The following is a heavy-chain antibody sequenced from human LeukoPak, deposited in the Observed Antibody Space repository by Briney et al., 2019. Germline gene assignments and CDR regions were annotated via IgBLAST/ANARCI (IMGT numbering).Heavy chain of an antibody. Sequence: GGSLRLSCAASGFTFSSYAMSWVRQAPGKGLEWVSGISGSGGSTYYADSVKGRFTTSRDNSKNTLYLQMNSLRAEDTAVYYCAKDRGVGANIFDYWGQGTLVTVSS. D-gene: IGHD1-26*01. CDR2: ISGSGGST. CDR1: GFTFSSYA. CDR3: AKDRGVGANIFDY. V-gene: IGHV3-23*01. J-gene: IGHJ4*02.